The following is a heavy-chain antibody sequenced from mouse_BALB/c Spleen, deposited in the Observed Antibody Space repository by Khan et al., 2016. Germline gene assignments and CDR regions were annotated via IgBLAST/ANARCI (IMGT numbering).Heavy chain of an antibody. CDR2: IRNKANNHAT. V-gene: IGHV6-6*01. Sequence: EVKLEVSGGGLVQPGGSMKLSCAASGFTFSDAWMDWVRQSPEKGLEWVAEIRNKANNHATYYAESVKGRFTISRDDSKSSVYLPMNSLRAEDAGIYYCTSYYGNFWFSYWGQGTLVTVSA. J-gene: IGHJ3*01. CDR3: TSYYGNFWFSY. CDR1: GFTFSDAW. D-gene: IGHD2-10*01.